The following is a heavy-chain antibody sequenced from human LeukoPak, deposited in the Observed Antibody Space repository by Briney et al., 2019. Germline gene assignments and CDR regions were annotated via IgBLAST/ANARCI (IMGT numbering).Heavy chain of an antibody. D-gene: IGHD5-18*01. CDR2: INHSGST. CDR1: GGSFSGYY. CDR3: ARHPVDTAMVTPWFDP. J-gene: IGHJ5*02. Sequence: TSETLSLTCAVYGGSFSGYYWSWIRQPPGKGLEWIGEINHSGSTNYNPSLKSRVTISVDTSKNQFSLKLSSVTAADTAVYYCARHPVDTAMVTPWFDPWGQGTLVTVSS. V-gene: IGHV4-34*01.